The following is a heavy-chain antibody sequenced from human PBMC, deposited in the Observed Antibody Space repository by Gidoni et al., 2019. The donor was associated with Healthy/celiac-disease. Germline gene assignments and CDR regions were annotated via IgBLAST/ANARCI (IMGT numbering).Heavy chain of an antibody. V-gene: IGHV1-18*01. CDR2: ISAYNGNT. D-gene: IGHD3-22*01. J-gene: IGHJ6*02. CDR1: GYTFTSCG. Sequence: QVQLVQSGAEVKKPGASVKVSRKASGYTFTSCGISWVRQAPGQGLEWMGWISAYNGNTNYAQKLQGRVTMTTDTSTSTAYMELRSLRSDDTAVYYCARDGNMIVVSVSYYYGMDVWGQGTTVTVSS. CDR3: ARDGNMIVVSVSYYYGMDV.